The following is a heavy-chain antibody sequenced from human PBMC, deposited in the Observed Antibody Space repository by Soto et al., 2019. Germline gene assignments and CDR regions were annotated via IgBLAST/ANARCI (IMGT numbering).Heavy chain of an antibody. V-gene: IGHV4-31*03. J-gene: IGHJ4*02. CDR3: GRGVFGGGPEY. CDR1: AGSISSGGFY. CDR2: IYSSGST. D-gene: IGHD3-3*01. Sequence: QVQLQESGPGLVKPSQTLSLICTVSAGSISSGGFYWSWIRQHPGKGLESIGYIYSSGSTYYNPCPKRRINLSIDTAKNQFSLNLNSVAAADTGMYFCGRGVFGGGPEYWGQGTLVTVSS.